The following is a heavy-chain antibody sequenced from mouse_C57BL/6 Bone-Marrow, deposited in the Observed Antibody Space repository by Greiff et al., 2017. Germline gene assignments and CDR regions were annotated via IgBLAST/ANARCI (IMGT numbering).Heavy chain of an antibody. CDR1: GYTFTSYR. CDR3: YYSSTYPLSMDY. J-gene: IGHJ4*01. Sequence: VQLQQSGTVLARPGASVKMSCKTSGYTFTSYRMHWLKQRPGQGLEWIGAFFPGNSDTSYNQKFKGKAKLTAVTSASTAYMELSSLTTEDSAVYYCYYSSTYPLSMDYWGQGTSVTVSS. D-gene: IGHD1-1*01. CDR2: FFPGNSDT. V-gene: IGHV1-5*01.